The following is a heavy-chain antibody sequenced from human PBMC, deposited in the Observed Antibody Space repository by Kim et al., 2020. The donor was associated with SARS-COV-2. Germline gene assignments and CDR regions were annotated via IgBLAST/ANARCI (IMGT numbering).Heavy chain of an antibody. J-gene: IGHJ3*01. CDR2: ISGSGSTT. D-gene: IGHD2-21*02. Sequence: GGSLRLSCVASGVTFSDYAMNWVRQPPGKGLEWVSGISGSGSTTSYAGSVQGRFTSSRDNSMNTLYLQISGLRTEDTAVYYCAKSSSGDSKRHGFDVWG. CDR1: GVTFSDYA. V-gene: IGHV3-23*01. CDR3: AKSSSGDSKRHGFDV.